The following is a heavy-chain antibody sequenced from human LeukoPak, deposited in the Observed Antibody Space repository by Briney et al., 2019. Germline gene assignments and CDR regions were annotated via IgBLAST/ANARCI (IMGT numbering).Heavy chain of an antibody. CDR1: GGSISPNS. J-gene: IGHJ5*02. D-gene: IGHD2-2*02. Sequence: SETLSLTCTVSGGSISPNSWSWIRQPPGKGLEWIGYIYYSGSTYYNPSLKSRVTISVDTSKNQFSLKLSSVTAADTAVYYCARDVRDIVVVPAAIPSSWFDPWGQGTLVTVSS. CDR2: IYYSGST. CDR3: ARDVRDIVVVPAAIPSSWFDP. V-gene: IGHV4-59*06.